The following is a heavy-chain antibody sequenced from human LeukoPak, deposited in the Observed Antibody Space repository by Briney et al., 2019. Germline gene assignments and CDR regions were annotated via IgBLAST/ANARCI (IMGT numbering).Heavy chain of an antibody. CDR1: GGFVSSGSYY. V-gene: IGHV4-61*01. CDR3: ARGSGSYCRLFYY. D-gene: IGHD1-26*01. J-gene: IGHJ4*02. CDR2: IYYSGST. Sequence: SVTLSLTCTVSGGFVSSGSYYWRWVWQPPGKGLEMLEYIYYSGSTNYNPSLKSRGTISVDTSKNQFSLKLSSVTAADTAVYSCARGSGSYCRLFYYWGQGTLVTVSS.